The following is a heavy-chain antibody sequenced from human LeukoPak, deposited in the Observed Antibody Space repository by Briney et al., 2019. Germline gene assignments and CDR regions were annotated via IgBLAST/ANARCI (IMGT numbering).Heavy chain of an antibody. D-gene: IGHD5-24*01. CDR1: GYTFTSYD. CDR3: ARVRGRDGYNYGY. V-gene: IGHV1-69*13. CDR2: IIPIFGTA. J-gene: IGHJ4*02. Sequence: ASVKVSCKASGYTFTSYDISWVRQAPGQGLEWMGGIIPIFGTANYAQKFQGRVTITADESTSTAYMELSSLRSEDTAVYYCARVRGRDGYNYGYWGQGTLVTVSS.